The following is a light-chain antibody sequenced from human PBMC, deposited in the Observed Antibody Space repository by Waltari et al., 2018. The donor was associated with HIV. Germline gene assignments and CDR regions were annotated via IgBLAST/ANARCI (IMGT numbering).Light chain of an antibody. CDR2: STN. J-gene: IGLJ3*02. Sequence: QSMLPQQPSAYGTPGQRVTIACSGSSSNIGRNTVNWYQQLPGTAPKPLICSTNHLPSWVPYRFSGSKSGTSGALAISGLQSEDEADYYCATWDDSLNGRVFGGVTKLTVL. CDR1: SSNIGRNT. CDR3: ATWDDSLNGRV. V-gene: IGLV1-44*01.